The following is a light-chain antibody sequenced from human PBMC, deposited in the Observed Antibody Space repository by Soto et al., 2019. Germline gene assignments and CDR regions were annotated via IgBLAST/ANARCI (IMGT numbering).Light chain of an antibody. J-gene: IGLJ1*01. CDR3: NSYTSSSTYV. CDR1: SSAAGGYNY. CDR2: DVS. Sequence: QSALTQPASVSGSPGQSITISCTGTSSAAGGYNYVSWYQQHPGKAPKLMIYDVSNRPSGVSNRFSGSKSGNTASLTISGLQAEDEADYYCNSYTSSSTYVFGTGTKVTVL. V-gene: IGLV2-14*01.